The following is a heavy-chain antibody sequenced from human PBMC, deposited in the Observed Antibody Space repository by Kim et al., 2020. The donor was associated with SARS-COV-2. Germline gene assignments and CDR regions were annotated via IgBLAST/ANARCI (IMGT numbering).Heavy chain of an antibody. CDR1: GGSFSGYY. CDR2: INHSGST. Sequence: SETLSLTCAVYGGSFSGYYWSWIRQPPGKGLEWIGEINHSGSTNYNPSLKSRVTISVDTSKNQFSLKLSSVTAADTAVYYCARGLFDGDRDYWGQGTLVTVSS. J-gene: IGHJ4*02. V-gene: IGHV4-34*01. CDR3: ARGLFDGDRDY. D-gene: IGHD4-17*01.